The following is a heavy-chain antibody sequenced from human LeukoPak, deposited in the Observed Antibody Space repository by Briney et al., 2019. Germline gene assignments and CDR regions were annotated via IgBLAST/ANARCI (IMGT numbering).Heavy chain of an antibody. D-gene: IGHD1-26*01. CDR2: VYYRWST. J-gene: IGHJ3*02. CDR3: ARGHSGTYYGFDM. CDR1: GGSISSEY. V-gene: IGHV4-59*13. Sequence: PSETLSLTCTVYGGSISSEYWSWIRQHPGKGLGWIGYVYYRWSTKYNSSLKSRVTVSVDTSNNQCSLKLSSVTAADTAVYYCARGHSGTYYGFDMWGQGTMVTVSS.